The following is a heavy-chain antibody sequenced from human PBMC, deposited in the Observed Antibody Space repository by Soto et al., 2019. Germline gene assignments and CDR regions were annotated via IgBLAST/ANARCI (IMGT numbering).Heavy chain of an antibody. Sequence: GGSLRLSCAASGFTFSTYGMNWVRQAPGKGLEWLSSISDSGHYIYYADSVKGRFTTSRDNAKNSLFLQMNSLRGEDTAVYYCARVLHYYYDSSGPIDYWGQGTLVSVSS. CDR1: GFTFSTYG. D-gene: IGHD3-22*01. CDR3: ARVLHYYYDSSGPIDY. J-gene: IGHJ4*02. CDR2: ISDSGHYI. V-gene: IGHV3-21*01.